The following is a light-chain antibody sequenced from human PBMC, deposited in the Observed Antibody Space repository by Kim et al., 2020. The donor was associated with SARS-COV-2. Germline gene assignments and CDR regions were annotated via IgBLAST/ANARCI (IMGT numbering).Light chain of an antibody. CDR1: KLGEQY. Sequence: SITPGQTARIRCSGNKLGEQYVSWYQQRSGQSPVLVIYQDNKRPSGIPERFSGSNSGNTATLAISAAQTMDEADFYCQAWDTTTVVFGGGTQLTVL. CDR3: QAWDTTTVV. J-gene: IGLJ3*02. V-gene: IGLV3-1*01. CDR2: QDN.